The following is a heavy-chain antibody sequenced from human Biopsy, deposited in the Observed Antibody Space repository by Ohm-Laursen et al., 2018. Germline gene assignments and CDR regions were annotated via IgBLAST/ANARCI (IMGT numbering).Heavy chain of an antibody. D-gene: IGHD1-1*01. CDR3: ARLYRLDDYWNDGPPDAFDV. J-gene: IGHJ3*01. V-gene: IGHV4-59*07. CDR2: ISKGGDT. CDR1: GGSITDDY. Sequence: SDTLSLTCTVSGGSITDDYWSWIRQSPGKGLEGIGFISKGGDTTYNPSLRGRVAISVDTSKNQFSLKLSSVTAADTAIVFCARLYRLDDYWNDGPPDAFDVWGQGTRVTVSS.